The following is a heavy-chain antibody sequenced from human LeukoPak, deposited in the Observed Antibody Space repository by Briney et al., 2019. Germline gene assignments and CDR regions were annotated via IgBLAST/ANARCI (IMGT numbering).Heavy chain of an antibody. V-gene: IGHV1-69*13. J-gene: IGHJ4*02. D-gene: IGHD3-9*01. CDR3: ARSYDILAPHTYFDY. CDR2: IIPISGTA. Sequence: SVKVSCKASGGTFSSYAISWVRQAPGQGLEWMGGIIPISGTANYAQKFQGRVTITADESTSTAYMELSSLRSEDTAVYYCARSYDILAPHTYFDYWGQGTLVTVSS. CDR1: GGTFSSYA.